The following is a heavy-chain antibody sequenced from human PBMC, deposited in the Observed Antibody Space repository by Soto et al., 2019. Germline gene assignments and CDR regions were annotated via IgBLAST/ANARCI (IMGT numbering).Heavy chain of an antibody. Sequence: EVQLVESGGGLVQPGGSLRLSCAASGFTFRNYDMHWVRQGTGKGLEWVSGISAAGDPDYADSVEGRFTISRENAQNSVILQMNSLRVGDTAVYYCARTDRDFYGLDVWGQGTTVIVSS. V-gene: IGHV3-13*05. CDR2: ISAAGDP. J-gene: IGHJ6*02. CDR3: ARTDRDFYGLDV. CDR1: GFTFRNYD.